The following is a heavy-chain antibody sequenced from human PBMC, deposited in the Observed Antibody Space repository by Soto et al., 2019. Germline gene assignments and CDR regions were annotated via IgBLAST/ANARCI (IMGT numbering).Heavy chain of an antibody. Sequence: EASVKVSCKASGGTFSSYSISWVRQATGQGVEWMGGIIPIVGTANYAQRFQGRVTMTGDTSTNTVSMVLSNLRSDDTAVYYCAKDALGGYNAAVSTWFDPWGQGTLVTVSS. V-gene: IGHV1-69*06. D-gene: IGHD1-20*01. CDR1: GGTFSSYS. CDR2: IIPIVGTA. J-gene: IGHJ5*02. CDR3: AKDALGGYNAAVSTWFDP.